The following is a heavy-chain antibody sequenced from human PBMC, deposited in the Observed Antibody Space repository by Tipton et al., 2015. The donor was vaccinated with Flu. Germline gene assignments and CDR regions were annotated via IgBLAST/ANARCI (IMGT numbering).Heavy chain of an antibody. Sequence: TLSLTCTVSGGSTSSGGYYWSWIRQHPGKGLEWIGYIYYSGSTYYNPSLKSRVTISVDTSKNRFSLKLSSVTAADTAVYYCARGGSGSPDHYYYYYGMGVWGQGTTVTVSS. CDR1: GGSTSSGGYY. V-gene: IGHV4-31*03. D-gene: IGHD3-10*01. CDR2: IYYSGST. CDR3: ARGGSGSPDHYYYYYGMGV. J-gene: IGHJ6*02.